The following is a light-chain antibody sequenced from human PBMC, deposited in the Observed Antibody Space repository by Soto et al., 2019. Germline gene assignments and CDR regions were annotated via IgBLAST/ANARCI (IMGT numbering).Light chain of an antibody. V-gene: IGLV1-51*01. CDR1: SSNIGNNY. CDR2: DNN. CDR3: ATWDGSLPGEV. Sequence: QSVLTQSPSVSAAPGQQVTISCSGSSSNIGNNYVSWYQQLPGTAPKLLIYDNNKRPSGIPDRFSGSKSGTLGTLDITGLQTGDEADYYCATWDGSLPGEVFGGGTKLTVL. J-gene: IGLJ2*01.